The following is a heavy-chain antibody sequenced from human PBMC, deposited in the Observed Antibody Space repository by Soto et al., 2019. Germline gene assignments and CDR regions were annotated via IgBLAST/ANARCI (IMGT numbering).Heavy chain of an antibody. CDR1: GGSISSYH. CDR3: ARVPSLTTVVTPYYYYGMDV. D-gene: IGHD4-17*01. J-gene: IGHJ6*02. CDR2: IYYSGST. V-gene: IGHV4-59*01. Sequence: SETLSLTCTVSGGSISSYHWSWIRQPPGKGLEWIGYIYYSGSTNYNPSLKSRVTISVDTSKNQFSLKLSSVTAADTAVYYCARVPSLTTVVTPYYYYGMDVWGQGTTVTVSS.